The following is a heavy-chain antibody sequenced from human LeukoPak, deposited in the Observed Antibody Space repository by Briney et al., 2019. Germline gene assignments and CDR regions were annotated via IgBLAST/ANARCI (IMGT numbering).Heavy chain of an antibody. CDR3: ARVGSGGNCN. CDR1: GFTFSSYW. J-gene: IGHJ4*02. Sequence: GGSLRLSCAASGFTFSSYWMHWVRQPPGKGPVWVSRINSDGTTTSYADSVKGRFTVSRNNAKNTLYLQMNSLRAEDTAVYYCARVGSGGNCNWGQGTLVTVSS. D-gene: IGHD2-15*01. V-gene: IGHV3-74*01. CDR2: INSDGTTT.